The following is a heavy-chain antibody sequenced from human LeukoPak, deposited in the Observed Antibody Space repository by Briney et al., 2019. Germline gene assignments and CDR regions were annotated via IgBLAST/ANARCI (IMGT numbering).Heavy chain of an antibody. CDR3: ATPGSYGY. CDR1: GFTFSNYW. CDR2: IKQDGSEK. V-gene: IGHV3-7*01. D-gene: IGHD1-26*01. J-gene: IGHJ4*02. Sequence: GGSLRLSCAASGFTFSNYWMSWVRQAPGKGLEWVANIKQDGSEKYYVDSVKGRLTISRDNAENSVYLQMNSLRAEDTAVYYCATPGSYGYWGQGTLVTVSS.